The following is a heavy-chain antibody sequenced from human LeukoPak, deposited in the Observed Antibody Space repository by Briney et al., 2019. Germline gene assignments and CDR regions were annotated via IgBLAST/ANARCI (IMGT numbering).Heavy chain of an antibody. CDR2: IYYSGTT. J-gene: IGHJ6*03. V-gene: IGHV4-39*01. Sequence: SETLSLTCTVSGGSISSYYWGWIRQPPGKGLEWIGSIYYSGTTYYNPSLKSRATISVDTSKNQFSLKVSSVTAADTAVYYCARLRDYYYMDVWGKGTTVTVSS. CDR3: ARLRDYYYMDV. CDR1: GGSISSYY.